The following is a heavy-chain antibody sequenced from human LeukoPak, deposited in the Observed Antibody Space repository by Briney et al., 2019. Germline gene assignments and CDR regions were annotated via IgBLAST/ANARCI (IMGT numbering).Heavy chain of an antibody. CDR3: ARIGTTGTTASAFDI. CDR2: ISTGSSNM. D-gene: IGHD1-1*01. V-gene: IGHV3-48*01. J-gene: IGHJ3*02. Sequence: TGGSLRLSCAASGFTFRNYSMIWVRQAPGKGLDWVSHISTGSSNMYYAGSVKGRFTISRDNSKNTLYLQMNSLRAEDTAVYYCARIGTTGTTASAFDIWGQATMVTVSS. CDR1: GFTFRNYS.